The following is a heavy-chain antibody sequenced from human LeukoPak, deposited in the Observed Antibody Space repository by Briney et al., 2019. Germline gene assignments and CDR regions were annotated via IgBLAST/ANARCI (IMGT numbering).Heavy chain of an antibody. Sequence: GGSLRLSCAASGFTFSSYSMNWVRQAPGKGLEWVSSISSSSSYIYYADSVKGRFTISRDNAKNSLYLQMNSLRAEDTAVYYCARDRSLYDYGEIGENDYWDQGTLVTVSS. CDR2: ISSSSSYI. V-gene: IGHV3-21*01. CDR1: GFTFSSYS. D-gene: IGHD4-17*01. CDR3: ARDRSLYDYGEIGENDY. J-gene: IGHJ4*02.